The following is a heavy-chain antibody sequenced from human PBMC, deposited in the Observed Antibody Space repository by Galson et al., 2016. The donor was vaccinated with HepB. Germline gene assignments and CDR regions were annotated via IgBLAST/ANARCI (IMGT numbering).Heavy chain of an antibody. D-gene: IGHD3-22*01. V-gene: IGHV1-46*01. Sequence: SVKVSCKASGYTFTNYFMHWVRQAPGQGLEWMGISNPSGGTTRYAQKFQGRVTMTRDTSTSTVYMELSSLRFEDTALYYCARSYNDDGGLEDWGQGTLVTVSS. J-gene: IGHJ4*02. CDR2: SNPSGGTT. CDR3: ARSYNDDGGLED. CDR1: GYTFTNYF.